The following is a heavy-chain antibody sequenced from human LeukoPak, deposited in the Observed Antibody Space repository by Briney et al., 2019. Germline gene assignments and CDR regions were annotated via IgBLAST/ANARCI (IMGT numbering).Heavy chain of an antibody. CDR3: ARARTSRVRGQMYYFDY. Sequence: ASVKVSCKTSGYTFTSYDINWVRQATGQGLEWLGWMNPNSGNTGYAQKFQGRVTFTGDTSISTAYMELSSLRSEDTAVYYCARARTSRVRGQMYYFDYWGQGTLVTVSS. CDR1: GYTFTSYD. CDR2: MNPNSGNT. J-gene: IGHJ4*02. D-gene: IGHD3-10*01. V-gene: IGHV1-8*03.